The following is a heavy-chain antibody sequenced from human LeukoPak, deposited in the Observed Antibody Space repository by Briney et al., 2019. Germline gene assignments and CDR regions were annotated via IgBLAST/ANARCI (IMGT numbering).Heavy chain of an antibody. V-gene: IGHV3-30*18. CDR2: ISYDGSNK. CDR1: GFTFSSYG. Sequence: PGGSLRLSCAASGFTFSSYGMHWVRQAPGKGLEWVAVISYDGSNKYYADSVKGRFTISRDNSKNTLYLQMNSLRAEDTAVYYCAKDRIVGTPGVDYWGQGTLVTVSS. D-gene: IGHD3-22*01. J-gene: IGHJ4*02. CDR3: AKDRIVGTPGVDY.